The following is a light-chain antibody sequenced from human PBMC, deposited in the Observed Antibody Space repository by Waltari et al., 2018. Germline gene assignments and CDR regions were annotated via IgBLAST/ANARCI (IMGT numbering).Light chain of an antibody. CDR2: ETS. Sequence: EIALTQSPATLSLSPGERATLSCRASQSIGTYLAWYQQKPGQAPRLLIYETSNRATAIPARFSGSGSGTDFTLTISSLEPEDFAVYYCQLGSNWPPTFTFGPGARLDVK. J-gene: IGKJ3*01. CDR1: QSIGTY. V-gene: IGKV3-11*01. CDR3: QLGSNWPPTFT.